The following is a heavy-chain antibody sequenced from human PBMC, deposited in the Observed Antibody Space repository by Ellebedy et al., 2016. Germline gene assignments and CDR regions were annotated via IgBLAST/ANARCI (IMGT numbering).Heavy chain of an antibody. Sequence: GGSLRLXXAASGFTFSSYAMHWVRQAPGKGLEWVAVISYDGSNKYYADSVKGRFTISRDNSKNTLYLQMNSLRAEDTAVYYCARVALGTMVRGGYYFDYWGQGTLVTVSS. CDR1: GFTFSSYA. V-gene: IGHV3-30-3*01. CDR2: ISYDGSNK. D-gene: IGHD3-10*01. CDR3: ARVALGTMVRGGYYFDY. J-gene: IGHJ4*02.